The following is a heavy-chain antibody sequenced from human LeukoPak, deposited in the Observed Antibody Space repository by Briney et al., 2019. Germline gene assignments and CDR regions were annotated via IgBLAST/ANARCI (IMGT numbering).Heavy chain of an antibody. D-gene: IGHD2-15*01. CDR1: GGSISSSSYY. CDR3: ARQQCSGGSCYSRAIRFDP. J-gene: IGHJ5*02. CDR2: IYYTGNT. V-gene: IGHV4-39*01. Sequence: SETLSLTCSVSGGSISSSSYYWGWIRQPPGKGLEWIATIYYTGNTYYNPSLKGRVTISVDTSKNQFSLKLSSVTASDTAVYYCARQQCSGGSCYSRAIRFDPWGQGTLVTVSS.